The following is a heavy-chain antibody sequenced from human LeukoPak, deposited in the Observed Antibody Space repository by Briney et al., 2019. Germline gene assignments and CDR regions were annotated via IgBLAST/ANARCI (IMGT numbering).Heavy chain of an antibody. Sequence: ASVKVSCKASGYTFTSYGISWVRQAPGQGLEWMGWISTYSGDTIYAQKFQGRVTMTEDTSTDTAYMELSSLRSEDTAVYYCATDYYDSSGYPTPLGVWGKGTTVTISS. V-gene: IGHV1-18*01. D-gene: IGHD3-22*01. J-gene: IGHJ6*04. CDR3: ATDYYDSSGYPTPLGV. CDR1: GYTFTSYG. CDR2: ISTYSGDT.